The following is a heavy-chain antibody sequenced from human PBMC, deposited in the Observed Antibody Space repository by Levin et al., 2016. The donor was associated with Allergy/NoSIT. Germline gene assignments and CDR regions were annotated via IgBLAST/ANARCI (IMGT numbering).Heavy chain of an antibody. D-gene: IGHD4-23*01. CDR3: ARERGHAVGKPYFDS. J-gene: IGHJ4*02. V-gene: IGHV3-48*02. CDR2: ISGSSITI. Sequence: GESLKISCAASGFSFSSYDMSWVRQAPGKGLEWVSYISGSSITIKYADSVKGRFSISRDNAKNSLYLQMNSLRDDDSAVYYCARERGHAVGKPYFDSWGQGTLVTVSS. CDR1: GFSFSSYD.